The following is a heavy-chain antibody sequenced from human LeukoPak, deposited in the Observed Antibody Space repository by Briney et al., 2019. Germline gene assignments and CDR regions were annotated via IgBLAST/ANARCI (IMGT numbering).Heavy chain of an antibody. V-gene: IGHV3-15*01. D-gene: IGHD2-15*01. CDR1: GFTFSSYE. Sequence: GGSLRLSCAASGFTFSSYEMNWVRQAPGKGLEWVGRVKGKTDGGTTDYAAPVKGRFTISRDDSKNTLYLQMNSLKTEDTAVYYCTTDRTCSGGSCYFAADYWGQGTLVTVAS. J-gene: IGHJ4*02. CDR2: VKGKTDGGTT. CDR3: TTDRTCSGGSCYFAADY.